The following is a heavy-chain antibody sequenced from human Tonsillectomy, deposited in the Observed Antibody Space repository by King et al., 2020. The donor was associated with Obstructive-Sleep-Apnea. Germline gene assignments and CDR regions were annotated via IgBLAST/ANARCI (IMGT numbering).Heavy chain of an antibody. CDR2: IYWNDEK. Sequence: ITLKESGPTLVKPTQTLTLTCSFSGFSLSTHAVGVGWIRQPPGKALEWLALIYWNDEKRFSPSLKTRLTITKDTSKNQVVLTMTNMDPVDTATYSCAHVSYSGCNSGDLDYWGQGTLVTVSS. J-gene: IGHJ4*02. CDR3: AHVSYSGCNSGDLDY. CDR1: GFSLSTHAVG. V-gene: IGHV2-5*01. D-gene: IGHD4-23*01.